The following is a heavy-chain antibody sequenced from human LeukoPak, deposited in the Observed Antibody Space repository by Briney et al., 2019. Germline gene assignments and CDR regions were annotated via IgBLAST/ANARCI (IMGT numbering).Heavy chain of an antibody. V-gene: IGHV3-9*01. J-gene: IGHJ4*02. CDR1: GFTFGDYA. D-gene: IGHD3-22*01. CDR3: ARDYYDSSGYYPFDY. Sequence: GGSLRLSCAASGFTFGDYAMHWVRQAPGKGLEWVSGISWNSGRIDYADSVKGRFTISRDNAKNSLYLQMNSLRAEDTALYYCARDYYDSSGYYPFDYWGQGTLVTVSS. CDR2: ISWNSGRI.